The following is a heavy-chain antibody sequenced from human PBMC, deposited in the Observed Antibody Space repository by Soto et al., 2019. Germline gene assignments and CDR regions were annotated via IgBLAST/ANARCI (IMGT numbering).Heavy chain of an antibody. CDR3: ARVFVGATLDY. Sequence: PSETLSLTCTVSGGSISIYYWSWIRQPPGKGLEWIGYIYYSGSTNYNPSLKSRVTISVDTSKNQFSLKLSSVTAADTAVYYCARVFVGATLDYWGQGTLVTVSS. D-gene: IGHD1-26*01. CDR2: IYYSGST. V-gene: IGHV4-59*01. J-gene: IGHJ4*02. CDR1: GGSISIYY.